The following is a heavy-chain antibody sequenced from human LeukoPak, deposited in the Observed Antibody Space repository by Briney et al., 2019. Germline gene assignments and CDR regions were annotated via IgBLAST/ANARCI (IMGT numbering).Heavy chain of an antibody. Sequence: PSETLSLTCIVSGGSISSSGYYWDWIRQPPGKGLEWIGNFYYTGSTYYNPSLKSRITISVETSKNQFSLKLRSVTAADTAVYYCARHSRSGYGDYESAFDIWGQGTMVTVSS. CDR3: ARHSRSGYGDYESAFDI. CDR1: GGSISSSGYY. CDR2: FYYTGST. D-gene: IGHD5-12*01. J-gene: IGHJ3*02. V-gene: IGHV4-39*01.